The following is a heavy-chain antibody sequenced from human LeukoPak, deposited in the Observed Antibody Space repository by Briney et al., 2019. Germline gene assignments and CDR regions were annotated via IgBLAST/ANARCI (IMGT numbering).Heavy chain of an antibody. J-gene: IGHJ5*02. CDR1: GFTFSNYA. CDR2: IYGSDDKT. D-gene: IGHD2-15*01. CDR3: AKTQGYYDA. V-gene: IGHV3-23*01. Sequence: GGSLRLSCVASGFTFSNYAMSWVRQAPGKGLELVSGIYGSDDKTVYGDAVKGRFTISRDHSKNTLYLQMNSLRADDTAVYYCAKTQGYYDAWGQGALVTVSS.